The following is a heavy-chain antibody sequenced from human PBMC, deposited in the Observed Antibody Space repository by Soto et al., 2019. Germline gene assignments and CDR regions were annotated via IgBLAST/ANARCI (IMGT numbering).Heavy chain of an antibody. CDR1: GGTFSSYA. J-gene: IGHJ6*02. CDR3: ARDNKHSGWEHYYYGMDV. CDR2: IIPIFGTA. V-gene: IGHV1-69*06. D-gene: IGHD5-12*01. Sequence: QVQLVQSGAEVKKPGSSVKVSCKASGGTFSSYAISWVRQAPGQGLEWMGGIIPIFGTANYAQKFQGRVTITADKSTSTAYMELSSLRSEDTAVYYCARDNKHSGWEHYYYGMDVWGQGTTVTVSS.